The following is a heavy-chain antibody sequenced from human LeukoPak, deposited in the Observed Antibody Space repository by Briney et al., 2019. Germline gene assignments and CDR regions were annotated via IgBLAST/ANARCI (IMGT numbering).Heavy chain of an antibody. CDR2: INPGGSSI. CDR3: AKPLMVRGVYYFDY. D-gene: IGHD3-10*01. J-gene: IGHJ4*02. V-gene: IGHV3-74*01. CDR1: GFTFRSYW. Sequence: GGSLRLPCAASGFTFRSYWMHWVRQVPGKGLVWVARINPGGSSITYADSVKGRFTISRDNSKNTLYLQMNSLRAEDTAVYYCAKPLMVRGVYYFDYWGQGTLVTVSS.